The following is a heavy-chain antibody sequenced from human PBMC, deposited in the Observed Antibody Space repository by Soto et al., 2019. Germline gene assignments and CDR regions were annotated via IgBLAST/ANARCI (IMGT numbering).Heavy chain of an antibody. CDR3: ATYYFGSGSYYRFDN. CDR1: GDAKSFS. D-gene: IGHD3-10*01. J-gene: IGHJ4*02. V-gene: IGHV1-18*01. Sequence: GASVEVCCKASGDAKSFSFSWVRQAPGQGLEWTGWISASDGSTNSAQKFRGRISLTTDTSTNTAYLDLLSLTSDDTAVYFCATYYFGSGSYYRFDNWGQGTLVTVS. CDR2: ISASDGST.